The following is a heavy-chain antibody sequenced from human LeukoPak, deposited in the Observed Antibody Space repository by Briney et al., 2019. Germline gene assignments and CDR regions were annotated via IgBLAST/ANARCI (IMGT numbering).Heavy chain of an antibody. CDR2: ISSSSTI. D-gene: IGHD3-3*01. J-gene: IGHJ6*02. CDR3: ARDFVYFDFWSGYYTAYYLHGLDV. V-gene: IGHV3-48*02. Sequence: GGSLRLSCAASGFTFSSYSMNWVRQAPGKGLEWVSYISSSSTIYYADSVKGRFTISRDNAKNSLYLQMNSLRDEDTAVYYCARDFVYFDFWSGYYTAYYLHGLDVWGQGTTVTVSS. CDR1: GFTFSSYS.